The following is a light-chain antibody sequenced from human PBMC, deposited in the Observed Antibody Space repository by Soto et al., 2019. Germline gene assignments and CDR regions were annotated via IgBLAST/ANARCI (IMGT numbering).Light chain of an antibody. V-gene: IGLV2-14*01. CDR1: SSDIGGYNY. J-gene: IGLJ3*02. Sequence: QSVLTQPASVSGSPGQSITISCTGTSSDIGGYNYVSWYQQHPGNAPKLIIYDVTNRPSGVSNRFSGSKSGDTASLTISGLLAEDEADYYCSSYAGSYNLGVFGGGTKVTVL. CDR2: DVT. CDR3: SSYAGSYNLGV.